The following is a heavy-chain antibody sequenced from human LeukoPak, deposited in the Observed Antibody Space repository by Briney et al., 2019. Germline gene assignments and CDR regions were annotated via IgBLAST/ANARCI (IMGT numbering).Heavy chain of an antibody. V-gene: IGHV2-5*02. CDR2: IYWDDDR. CDR3: AHRKNYYDSSVFDN. D-gene: IGHD3-22*01. J-gene: IGHJ4*02. CDR1: GFSLNTRGVG. Sequence: SGPTLVNPTQTLTLTCTFSGFSLNTRGVGVGWICQPPGRALEWLALIYWDDDRRYSPSLKSRLTITKDTSKNQVVLTMTNMDPVDTATYFCAHRKNYYDSSVFDNWGKGTLVTVSS.